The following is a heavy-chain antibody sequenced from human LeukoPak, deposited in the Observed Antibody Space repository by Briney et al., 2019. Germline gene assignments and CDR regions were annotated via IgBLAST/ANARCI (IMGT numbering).Heavy chain of an antibody. CDR1: GGSISSGSYY. D-gene: IGHD3-10*01. CDR2: IYTSGST. J-gene: IGHJ4*02. CDR3: ARANYYGSGSKYFDY. V-gene: IGHV4-61*02. Sequence: SETLSLTCRVSGGSISSGSYYWSWIRQPAGTGLEWVGRIYTSGSTHDNPSLKSRVTISVDTSKNQFSLKLSSVTAADTAVYYCARANYYGSGSKYFDYWGQGTLVTVSS.